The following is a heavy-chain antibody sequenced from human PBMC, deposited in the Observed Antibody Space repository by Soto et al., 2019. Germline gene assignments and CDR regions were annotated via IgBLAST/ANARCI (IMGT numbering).Heavy chain of an antibody. D-gene: IGHD3-10*01. CDR3: ATTHYGSGSYTSFYYYNGVDV. Sequence: GESLKISCKGSGYSFTNYWIGWVRQMPGKGLEWMGIIYPSDSDTRYSPSFQGQVTISVDKSISTAYLQWSSLKASDTAMYYCATTHYGSGSYTSFYYYNGVDVWGQGTTVTVSS. V-gene: IGHV5-51*01. CDR2: IYPSDSDT. CDR1: GYSFTNYW. J-gene: IGHJ6*02.